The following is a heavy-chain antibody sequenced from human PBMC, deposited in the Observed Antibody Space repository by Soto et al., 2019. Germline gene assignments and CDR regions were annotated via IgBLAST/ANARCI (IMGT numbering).Heavy chain of an antibody. J-gene: IGHJ4*02. Sequence: ASVKVSCKASGGTFSSYTISWVRQAPGQGLEWMGRIIPLLGAANYAQKFQGRVTITADKSTSTAYMELSSLRSEDTAVYYCATIHYDSSGYFHFDYWGQGTLVTVSS. CDR1: GGTFSSYT. CDR3: ATIHYDSSGYFHFDY. D-gene: IGHD3-22*01. V-gene: IGHV1-69*08. CDR2: IIPLLGAA.